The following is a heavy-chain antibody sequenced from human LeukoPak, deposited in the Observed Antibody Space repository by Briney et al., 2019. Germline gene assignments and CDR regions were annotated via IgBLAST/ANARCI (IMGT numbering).Heavy chain of an antibody. CDR3: ARHDSGYDY. CDR2: ISSNGGST. V-gene: IGHV3-64*01. CDR1: GFTFSSYA. D-gene: IGHD5-12*01. Sequence: GGSLRLSCAASGFTFSSYAMHWVRQAPGKGLEYVSAISSNGGSTYYANSVKGRFTISRDNSKNTLYLQMGSLRAEDMAVYYCARHDSGYDYWGQGTLVTVSS. J-gene: IGHJ4*02.